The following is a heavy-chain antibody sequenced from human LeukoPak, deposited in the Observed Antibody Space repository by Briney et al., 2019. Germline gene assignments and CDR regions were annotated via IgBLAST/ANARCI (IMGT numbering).Heavy chain of an antibody. Sequence: SETLSLTCTVSGGSISSSSYYWGWIRQPPGKGLEWIGSIYYSGSTYYNPSLKSRVTISVDTSKNQFSLKLSSVTAADTAVYYCARTQKRYYYGSGSLGSWFDPWGQGTLVTVSS. J-gene: IGHJ5*02. D-gene: IGHD3-10*01. CDR2: IYYSGST. CDR3: ARTQKRYYYGSGSLGSWFDP. V-gene: IGHV4-39*07. CDR1: GGSISSSSYY.